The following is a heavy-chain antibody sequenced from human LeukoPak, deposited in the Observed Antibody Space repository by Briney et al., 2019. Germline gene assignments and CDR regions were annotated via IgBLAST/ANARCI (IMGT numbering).Heavy chain of an antibody. J-gene: IGHJ3*02. D-gene: IGHD3-10*01. V-gene: IGHV4-4*07. CDR2: IYTSGST. Sequence: PSETLSLTCTVSGGSISSYYWSWIRQPAGKGLERIGRIYTSGSTNYNPSLKSRVTMSVDTSKNQFSLKLSSVTAADTAVYYCARGPGGLWFGELLSPAGAFDIWGQGTMVTVSS. CDR3: ARGPGGLWFGELLSPAGAFDI. CDR1: GGSISSYY.